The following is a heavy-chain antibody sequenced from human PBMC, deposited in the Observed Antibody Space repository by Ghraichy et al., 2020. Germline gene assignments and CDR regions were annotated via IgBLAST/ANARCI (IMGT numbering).Heavy chain of an antibody. D-gene: IGHD3-3*01. V-gene: IGHV3-23*01. CDR1: GFTFTNYA. CDR3: AKVWAHERILEWLLRFQR. J-gene: IGHJ1*01. CDR2: ITGSGGNT. Sequence: GGSLRLSCAASGFTFTNYAMTWVRQAPGKGLEWVSCITGSGGNTHYADSVKGRFTISRDNSMNTLYLQMNSLRAEDTAVYYCAKVWAHERILEWLLRFQRWGQGDLVTVSS.